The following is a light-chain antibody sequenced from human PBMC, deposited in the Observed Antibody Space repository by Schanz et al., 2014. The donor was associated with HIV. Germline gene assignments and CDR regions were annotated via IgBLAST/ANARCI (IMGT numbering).Light chain of an antibody. J-gene: IGLJ2*01. CDR1: SYSIGNNF. CDR2: DNN. V-gene: IGLV1-51*01. CDR3: GTWDSSLSAVV. Sequence: QSVLTQPPSVSAAPGQRVTISCSGHSYSIGNNFVSWFQQLPGTAPKLLIYDNNERPSGIPDRFSGSKSGTSATLGITGLQTGDEADYYCGTWDSSLSAVVFGGGTKLTVL.